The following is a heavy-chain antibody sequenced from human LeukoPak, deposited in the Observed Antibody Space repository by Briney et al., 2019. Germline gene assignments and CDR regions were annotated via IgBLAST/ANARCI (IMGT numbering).Heavy chain of an antibody. D-gene: IGHD3-22*01. CDR3: ARVTTGGYYNC. CDR1: GGSISSGDYY. J-gene: IGHJ4*02. Sequence: SETLSLTCTVSGGSISSGDYYWGWIRQPPGKGLERIGYIYYSGSTYYNPSLKSRVTISVDTSKNQFSLKLSSVTAADTAVYYCARVTTGGYYNCWGQGTLVTVSS. CDR2: IYYSGST. V-gene: IGHV4-30-4*01.